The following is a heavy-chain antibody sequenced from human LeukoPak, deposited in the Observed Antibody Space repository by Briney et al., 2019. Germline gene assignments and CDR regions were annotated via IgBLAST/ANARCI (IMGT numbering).Heavy chain of an antibody. CDR2: ISYDGSNK. J-gene: IGHJ3*02. Sequence: GGSLRLSCAASGFTFSSYAMHWVRQAPGKGLEWVAVISYDGSNKYYADSVKGRFTISRDNSKNTLYLQMNSLRAEDTAVYYCARDVGSFHDAFDIWGQGAMVTVSS. CDR1: GFTFSSYA. CDR3: ARDVGSFHDAFDI. D-gene: IGHD6-13*01. V-gene: IGHV3-30*07.